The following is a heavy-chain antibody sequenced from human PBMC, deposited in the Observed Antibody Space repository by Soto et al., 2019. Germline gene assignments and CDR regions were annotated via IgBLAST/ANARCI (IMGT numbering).Heavy chain of an antibody. CDR1: GGTFSSYA. CDR2: IIPIFGTA. Sequence: SVKVSCKASGGTFSSYAISWVRQAPGQGLEWMGGIIPIFGTANYAQKFQGRVTITADESTSTAYMELSSLRSEDTAVYYCARDLQCSGGSCDYGVDYWGQGTLVTVSS. J-gene: IGHJ4*02. D-gene: IGHD2-15*01. V-gene: IGHV1-69*13. CDR3: ARDLQCSGGSCDYGVDY.